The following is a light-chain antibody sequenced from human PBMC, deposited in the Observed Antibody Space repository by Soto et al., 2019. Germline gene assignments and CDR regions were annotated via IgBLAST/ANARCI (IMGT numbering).Light chain of an antibody. V-gene: IGKV1-39*01. J-gene: IGKJ4*01. CDR1: QYIDTY. CDR2: AAS. Sequence: DIQMAQSTSSLSASVGDRVTITCRASQYIDTYLHWYQQKPGKAPKLLIYAASSLQSGVPSRFRGSGSGTDFALTISSLQPEDFGSYFCQQTHSVPQTFGGGTKVEIK. CDR3: QQTHSVPQT.